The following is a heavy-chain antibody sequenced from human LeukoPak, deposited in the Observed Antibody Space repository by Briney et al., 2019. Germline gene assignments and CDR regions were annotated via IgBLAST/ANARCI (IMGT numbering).Heavy chain of an antibody. CDR3: ARDPLLRLGELSFID. D-gene: IGHD3-16*02. Sequence: SQTLSLTCTVSGGSISSGGSYWSWIRQHPGKGLEWIGYIYYSGSTYYNPSLKSRVTISVDTSKNQFSLKLSSVTAADTAVYYCARDPLLRLGELSFIDWGQGTLVTVSS. CDR2: IYYSGST. V-gene: IGHV4-31*03. CDR1: GGSISSGGSY. J-gene: IGHJ4*02.